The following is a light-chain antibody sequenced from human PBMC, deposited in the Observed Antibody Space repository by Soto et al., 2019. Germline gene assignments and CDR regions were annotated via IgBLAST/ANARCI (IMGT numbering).Light chain of an antibody. CDR1: QSIGTS. V-gene: IGKV1-39*01. CDR3: QQTYSTLYT. J-gene: IGKJ2*01. Sequence: DIQMTQSPYSLSASVGDRVTITCRASQSIGTSLSWHQQKSGRAPKLLIHAASSLQSGVPSRFSGSGSGTDFTLTISSLQPEDVAVYYCQQTYSTLYTFGQGTNLEIK. CDR2: AAS.